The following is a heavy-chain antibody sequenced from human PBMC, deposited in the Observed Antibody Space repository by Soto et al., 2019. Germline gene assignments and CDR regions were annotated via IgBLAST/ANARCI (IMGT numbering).Heavy chain of an antibody. V-gene: IGHV4-39*01. CDR2: ISYSGLN. Sequence: SETLSLTCTVSGGPFSSSLHYWGWIRQAPGKGMEWLGSISYSGLNLANPSLKSRVTISVDPSKNQFSLNLTSVTATDTALYFCARHKFPGIPPGTRNWFDPWGQGAPVTVSS. J-gene: IGHJ5*02. CDR1: GGPFSSSLHY. CDR3: ARHKFPGIPPGTRNWFDP. D-gene: IGHD1-1*01.